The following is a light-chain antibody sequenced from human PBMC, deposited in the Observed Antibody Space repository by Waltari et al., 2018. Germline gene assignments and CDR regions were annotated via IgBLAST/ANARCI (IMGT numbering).Light chain of an antibody. CDR1: SSDVGYYNY. V-gene: IGLV2-11*01. Sequence: QSALTQPRSVSGSPGQSVTIACTGTSSDVGYYNYVSWYQQHPGKAPKLMIYDVTERPAGVPARFSGSKSGNTASLTISGLQAEDEADYYCCSYAGNYLRVFGGGTKLTVL. CDR3: CSYAGNYLRV. CDR2: DVT. J-gene: IGLJ2*01.